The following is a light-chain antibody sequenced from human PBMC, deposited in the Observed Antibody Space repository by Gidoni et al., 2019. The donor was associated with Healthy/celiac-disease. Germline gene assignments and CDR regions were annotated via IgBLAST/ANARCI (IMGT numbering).Light chain of an antibody. J-gene: IGKJ1*01. CDR1: QSIGSW. Sequence: DIQITQSPSTLSASVGDRVTITCRASQSIGSWLAWYQQKPGKAPKLLIYKASSLESGVPSRLSGSGSGTEFTLTISSLQPDGFATYYCQQYNSYPWTFGQGTKVEIK. V-gene: IGKV1-5*03. CDR3: QQYNSYPWT. CDR2: KAS.